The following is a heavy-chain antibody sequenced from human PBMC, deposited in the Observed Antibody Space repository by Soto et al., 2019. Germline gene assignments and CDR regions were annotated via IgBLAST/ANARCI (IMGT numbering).Heavy chain of an antibody. CDR1: GGTFSSYT. CDR3: ARDANGSGAFDI. CDR2: IIPIFGTA. J-gene: IGHJ3*02. D-gene: IGHD1-26*01. Sequence: SVKVSCKASGGTFSSYTISWVRQAPGQGLEWMGGIIPIFGTANYAQKFQGRVTITADESTSTAYMELSSLRSEDTAVYYCARDANGSGAFDIWGQGTMVTVSS. V-gene: IGHV1-69*13.